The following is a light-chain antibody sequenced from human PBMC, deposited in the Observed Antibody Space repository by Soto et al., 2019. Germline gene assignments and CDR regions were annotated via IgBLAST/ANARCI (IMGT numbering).Light chain of an antibody. Sequence: DIQMTQSPSSLSASVGDRVTITCRASQTIGTYLHWYQQKPGKAPKLLIYAASNLQSGVPSRFSGSGSGTDFTLTISSLQPEDFATYYCQKSYHIPYTFGQGTKLEI. CDR1: QTIGTY. CDR2: AAS. J-gene: IGKJ2*01. CDR3: QKSYHIPYT. V-gene: IGKV1-39*01.